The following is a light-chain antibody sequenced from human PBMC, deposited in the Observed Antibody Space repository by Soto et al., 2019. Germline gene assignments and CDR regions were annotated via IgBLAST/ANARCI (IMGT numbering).Light chain of an antibody. CDR1: SSDVGSYDL. CDR3: CSYANGNTLL. CDR2: EVT. V-gene: IGLV2-23*02. Sequence: QSVLTQPASVSGSPGQSITISCTGTSSDVGSYDLVSWYQHHPGTAPKLILYEVTKRPSGVSNRFSGSKSGNTASLTISGLQTEDDCHYYCCSYANGNTLLFGGGTKLTVL. J-gene: IGLJ2*01.